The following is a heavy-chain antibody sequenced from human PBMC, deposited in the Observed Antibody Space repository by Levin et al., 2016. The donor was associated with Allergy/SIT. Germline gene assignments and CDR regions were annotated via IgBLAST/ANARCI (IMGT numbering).Heavy chain of an antibody. J-gene: IGHJ5*02. CDR1: GYAFTSYD. CDR3: ARGGVVSQGNWFDP. V-gene: IGHV1-8*02. CDR2: MNPHIGNT. D-gene: IGHD3-3*01. Sequence: ASVKVSCKASGYAFTSYDINWVRQTTGQGLEWMGWMNPHIGNTGYAQKFQGRVTMTRNTSISTAYMELSSLTSEDTAVYYCARGGVVSQGNWFDPWGQGTLVIVSS.